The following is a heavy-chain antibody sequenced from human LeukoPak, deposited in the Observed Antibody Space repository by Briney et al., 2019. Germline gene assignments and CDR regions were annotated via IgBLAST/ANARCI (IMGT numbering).Heavy chain of an antibody. CDR3: AKGLINDWSALEY. CDR2: ISGSGGTT. CDR1: GITFSNYA. J-gene: IGHJ4*02. V-gene: IGHV3-23*01. Sequence: GGSLRLSCAASGITFSNYAMTWVRQAPGKGQEWVSAISGSGGTTYYADSVRGRFTISRDNSKNTLYLQMNSLRAEDTAVYYCAKGLINDWSALEYWGQGTLVTVSS. D-gene: IGHD3-9*01.